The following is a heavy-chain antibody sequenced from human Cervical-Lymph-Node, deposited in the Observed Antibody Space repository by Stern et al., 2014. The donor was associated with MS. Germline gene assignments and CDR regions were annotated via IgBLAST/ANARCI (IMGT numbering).Heavy chain of an antibody. CDR1: GDSITNNMG. CDR2: THHSGST. CDR3: ARGKEYAWGL. D-gene: IGHD2-8*01. V-gene: IGHV4-4*02. J-gene: IGHJ4*02. Sequence: VQLVESGPGLVKPSGTLSLTCGVSGDSITNNMGWGSWVRQSPGKGLEWIGETHHSGSTNPNPSLKSRFTMSLDKSKNHFSLEVSSVTAADTAVYYCARGKEYAWGLWGQGTLVTVSS.